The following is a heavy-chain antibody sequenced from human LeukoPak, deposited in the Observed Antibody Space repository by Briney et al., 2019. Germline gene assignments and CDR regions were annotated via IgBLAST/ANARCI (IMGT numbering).Heavy chain of an antibody. CDR3: TRSALGYFDY. J-gene: IGHJ4*02. CDR2: IRGKANSYAT. CDR1: GFTFSGSA. Sequence: GGSLRLSCAASGFTFSGSAMHWVRQASGKGLDWVGRIRGKANSYATAYAASVKGRFTISRDDSKNTAYLQMNSLKTEDTAVYYCTRSALGYFDYWGQGTLVTVSS. D-gene: IGHD3-16*01. V-gene: IGHV3-73*01.